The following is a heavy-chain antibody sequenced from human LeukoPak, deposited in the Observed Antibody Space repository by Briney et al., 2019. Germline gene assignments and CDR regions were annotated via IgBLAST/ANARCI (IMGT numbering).Heavy chain of an antibody. Sequence: SETLSLTCTVSGGSISRDHWNWIRQPPGKGLEWIGNIYYSGNTNYNPSLKSRVTISVDTSKNQFSLKLSSVTAADTAVYYCARRNDFDIWGQGTMVTVSS. CDR1: GGSISRDH. CDR3: ARRNDFDI. CDR2: IYYSGNT. V-gene: IGHV4-59*08. J-gene: IGHJ3*02.